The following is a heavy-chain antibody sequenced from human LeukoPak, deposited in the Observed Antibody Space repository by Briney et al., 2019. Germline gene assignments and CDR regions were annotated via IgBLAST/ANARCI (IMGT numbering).Heavy chain of an antibody. CDR1: GFTFSDYY. Sequence: GGSLRLSCAASGFTFSDYYMSWIRQAPGKGLEWVSYISSSSSSTNYADSVKGRFTISRDNAKNSLYLQMSSPRAEDTAVYYCARSWHYAMDVWGQGTTVTVSS. CDR3: ARSWHYAMDV. J-gene: IGHJ6*02. CDR2: ISSSSSST. V-gene: IGHV3-11*03.